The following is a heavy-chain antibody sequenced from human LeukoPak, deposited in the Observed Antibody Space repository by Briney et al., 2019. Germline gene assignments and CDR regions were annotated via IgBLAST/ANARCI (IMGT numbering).Heavy chain of an antibody. Sequence: PGGSLRLSCAASGFTFSSYWMHWVRQAPGKGLEWVANIKQDGSENYYVDSVKGRFTISRDNAKNSLYLQMNSLKAEDTAVYYCARDKEAGATRLDPWGQGTLVTVSS. CDR2: IKQDGSEN. CDR3: ARDKEAGATRLDP. J-gene: IGHJ5*02. V-gene: IGHV3-7*01. CDR1: GFTFSSYW. D-gene: IGHD1-26*01.